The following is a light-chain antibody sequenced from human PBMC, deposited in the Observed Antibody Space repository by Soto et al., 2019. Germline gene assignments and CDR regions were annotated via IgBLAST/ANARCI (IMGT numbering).Light chain of an antibody. CDR2: DVS. V-gene: IGLV2-11*01. Sequence: QSALTQPRSVSGSPGQSITISCTGTSSDVGDNNHVSWYQHHPGKAPKLLIFDVSKRPSGVPDRFSGSKSGNTASLTISALQAEDEADYSCCSHAGSYTFVFGTGTKLTVL. CDR1: SSDVGDNNH. CDR3: CSHAGSYTFV. J-gene: IGLJ1*01.